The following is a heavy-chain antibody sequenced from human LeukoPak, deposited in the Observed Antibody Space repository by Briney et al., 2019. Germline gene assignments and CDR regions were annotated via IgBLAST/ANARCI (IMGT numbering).Heavy chain of an antibody. J-gene: IGHJ3*01. V-gene: IGHV4-39*01. CDR3: ARRRHNFDFYDV. Sequence: SETLSLTCTVPGDSISSSSYYWAWIRQPPGKGLEWIGNIYNTGITFYNPSLKSRVAISVDTSKNQFSLKLSSATAADTAVYYCARRRHNFDFYDVWGQGTRVTVSS. CDR1: GDSISSSSYY. CDR2: IYNTGIT. D-gene: IGHD3/OR15-3a*01.